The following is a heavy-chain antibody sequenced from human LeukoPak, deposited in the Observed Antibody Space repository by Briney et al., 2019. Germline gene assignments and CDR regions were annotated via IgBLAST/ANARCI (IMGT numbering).Heavy chain of an antibody. CDR2: IKQDGSEK. Sequence: GGSLRLSCAASGFTFSSYAMSWVRQAPGKGLEWVANIKQDGSEKYYVDSVKGRFTISRDNAKNSLYLQMNSLRAEDTAVYYCARVDIVATISKYYFDYWGQGTLVTVSS. V-gene: IGHV3-7*01. CDR1: GFTFSSYA. D-gene: IGHD5-12*01. CDR3: ARVDIVATISKYYFDY. J-gene: IGHJ4*02.